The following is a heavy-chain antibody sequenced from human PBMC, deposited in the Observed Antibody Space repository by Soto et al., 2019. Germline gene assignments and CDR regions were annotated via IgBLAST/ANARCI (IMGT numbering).Heavy chain of an antibody. J-gene: IGHJ4*02. Sequence: ASVKVSCKVSGYTLTELSMHWVRQAPGKGLEWMGGFDPEDGETIYAQKFQGRVTMTEDTSTDTAYMELSRLRYEDTAVYYCATEVRGVTYYFAYWGQGTLVTVSA. D-gene: IGHD3-10*01. CDR1: GYTLTELS. CDR2: FDPEDGET. V-gene: IGHV1-24*01. CDR3: ATEVRGVTYYFAY.